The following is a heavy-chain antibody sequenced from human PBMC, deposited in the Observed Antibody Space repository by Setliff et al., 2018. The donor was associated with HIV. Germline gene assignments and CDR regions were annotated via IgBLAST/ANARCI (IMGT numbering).Heavy chain of an antibody. V-gene: IGHV4-38-2*01. CDR1: GYAINNNFF. CDR2: IYHSGST. Sequence: PSETLSLTCAVSGYAINNNFFWGWVRQPPGKGLEWIGSIYHSGSTYYNPSLKSRVTISLDTSNNHFSLKLSSVTAADTAVYYCARGSYYYYNMDVWGKGTTVTVSS. J-gene: IGHJ6*04. CDR3: ARGSYYYYNMDV.